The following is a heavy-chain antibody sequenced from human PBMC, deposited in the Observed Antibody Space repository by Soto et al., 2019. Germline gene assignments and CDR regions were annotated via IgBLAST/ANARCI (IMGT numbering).Heavy chain of an antibody. Sequence: QVQLVQSGAEVKKPGSSVKVSCKASGGTFSSYAISWVRQAPGQGLEWMGGIIPIFGTANYAQKFQGRVTITADESTGTAYMELSSLRSEDTAVYYCARDPGGQGDYYYGMDVWGQGTTVTVSS. V-gene: IGHV1-69*01. CDR2: IIPIFGTA. J-gene: IGHJ6*02. CDR1: GGTFSSYA. CDR3: ARDPGGQGDYYYGMDV. D-gene: IGHD3-10*01.